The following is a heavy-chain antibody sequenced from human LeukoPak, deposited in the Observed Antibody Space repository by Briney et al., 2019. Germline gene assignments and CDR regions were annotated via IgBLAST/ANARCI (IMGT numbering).Heavy chain of an antibody. J-gene: IGHJ3*02. CDR2: ISDGGGTT. V-gene: IGHV3-23*01. CDR1: GFTFSSHA. CDR3: AKRPSSSTTGSASAFDI. Sequence: GGSLRLSCAASGFTFSSHAMSWVRQAPGKGLEWVSAISDGGGTTLYADSVKGRFAISRDNSKNTLFLQMNSLRAEDTALYYCAKRPSSSTTGSASAFDIWGQGTMVTVSS. D-gene: IGHD2-2*01.